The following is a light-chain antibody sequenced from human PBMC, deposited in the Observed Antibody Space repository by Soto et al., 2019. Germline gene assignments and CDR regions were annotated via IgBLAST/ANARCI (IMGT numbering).Light chain of an antibody. V-gene: IGKV3-15*01. CDR3: QQYNDWLYT. Sequence: EIVMTQSPDSQSVSPGERVTLSCRASQSVSSNLAWYQQQPGQTPRLLIYDASTSVFGIPARFSGSGSGTEFTLTISSLQSEDFAVYYCQQYNDWLYTFGQGTKLEIK. CDR2: DAS. CDR1: QSVSSN. J-gene: IGKJ2*01.